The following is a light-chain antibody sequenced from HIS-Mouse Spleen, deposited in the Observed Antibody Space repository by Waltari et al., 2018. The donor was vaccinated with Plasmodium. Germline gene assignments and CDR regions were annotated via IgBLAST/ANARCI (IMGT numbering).Light chain of an antibody. J-gene: IGLJ3*02. Sequence: SYELTQPPSVSVSPGQTARITCSGDALPTKYAYWYQQKSGQAPVLVIYEDSKRPSGIPERCSGASLGTMATLTISGAQVEDEADYYCYSTDSSGNHRVFGGGTKLTVL. CDR1: ALPTKY. V-gene: IGLV3-10*01. CDR3: YSTDSSGNHRV. CDR2: EDS.